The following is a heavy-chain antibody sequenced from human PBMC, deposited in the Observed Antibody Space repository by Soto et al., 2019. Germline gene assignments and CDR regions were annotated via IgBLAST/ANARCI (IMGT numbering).Heavy chain of an antibody. D-gene: IGHD3-10*01. Sequence: LRLSCAASGFTFRNYAMNWVRQAPGKGLEWVSSISGGGDSRKYVDSVKGRFTISRDNSKNTLYLQMNSLRAEDTSVYYCAKDLFTMVRLFDSWGQGTLVTVSS. CDR1: GFTFRNYA. J-gene: IGHJ4*02. CDR3: AKDLFTMVRLFDS. V-gene: IGHV3-23*01. CDR2: ISGGGDSR.